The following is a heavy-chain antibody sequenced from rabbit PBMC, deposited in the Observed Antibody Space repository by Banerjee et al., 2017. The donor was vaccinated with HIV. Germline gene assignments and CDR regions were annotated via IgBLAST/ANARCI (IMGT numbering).Heavy chain of an antibody. CDR2: IYADRSGST. D-gene: IGHD1-1*01. CDR1: GFSFSSSYY. Sequence: QSLEESGGELVKPEGSLTLTCTASGFSFSSSYYMCWVRQAPGKGPECIACIYADRSGSTYYASCAKGRFTFSKTSSTTVTLQLTSLTATDPATYFFARDLDGVIGWNFFWWGPGTLVTVS. V-gene: IGHV1S40*01. CDR3: ARDLDGVIGWNFFW. J-gene: IGHJ4*01.